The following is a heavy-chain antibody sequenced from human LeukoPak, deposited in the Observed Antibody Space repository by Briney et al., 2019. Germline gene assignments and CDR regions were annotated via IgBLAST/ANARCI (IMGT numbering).Heavy chain of an antibody. J-gene: IGHJ3*02. D-gene: IGHD3-16*01. V-gene: IGHV3-23*01. CDR1: GFTFSSYA. Sequence: GGSLRLSCVASGFTFSSYAMSWVRQAPGKGLEWVSAISGSGGSTYYADSVKGRFTISRDNAKNSLYLQMHSLRAQDTAVYYCAREQPLGAGDTFDIWGQGTMVTVSS. CDR2: ISGSGGST. CDR3: AREQPLGAGDTFDI.